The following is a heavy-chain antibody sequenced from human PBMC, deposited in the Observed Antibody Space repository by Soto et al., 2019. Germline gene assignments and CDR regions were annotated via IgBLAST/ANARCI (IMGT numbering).Heavy chain of an antibody. CDR2: ISGSGANT. CDR3: ASHYDSGGTYYFDY. D-gene: IGHD3-22*01. CDR1: GFTFSDYA. Sequence: GGSLRLSCAASGFTFSDYAMSWVRQAPGKGLEWVSAISGSGANTYYADSVKGRFPISRDNSQNTLYLQMNSLRAEDTAVYYCASHYDSGGTYYFDYWGQGTPVTVSS. V-gene: IGHV3-23*01. J-gene: IGHJ4*02.